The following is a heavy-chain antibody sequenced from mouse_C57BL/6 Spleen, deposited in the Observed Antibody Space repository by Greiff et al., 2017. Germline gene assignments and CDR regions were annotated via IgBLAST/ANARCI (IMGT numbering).Heavy chain of an antibody. CDR3: ARSWIYDYGSGDDY. CDR1: GYAFTNYL. D-gene: IGHD1-1*01. V-gene: IGHV1-54*01. J-gene: IGHJ2*01. Sequence: QVQLQQSGAELVRPGTSVKVSCKASGYAFTNYLIEWVKQRPGQGLEWIGVINPGSGGTNYNEKFKGKATLTADKSSSTAYMQLCRLTSEDSAVYFCARSWIYDYGSGDDYWGQGTTLTVSS. CDR2: INPGSGGT.